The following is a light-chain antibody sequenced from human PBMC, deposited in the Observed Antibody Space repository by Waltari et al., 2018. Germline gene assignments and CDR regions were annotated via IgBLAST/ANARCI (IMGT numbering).Light chain of an antibody. V-gene: IGLV3-25*03. CDR1: ALPRQY. Sequence: SYELTQPPSVSVSPGQTARITCSGDALPRQYTYWYQQKPGQAPVLVISQDSERPSGIPERFSGSSSGTTVTLTISGVQAEDEADYYCQSADSSICYVVFGGGTKLTVL. CDR3: QSADSSICYVV. CDR2: QDS. J-gene: IGLJ2*01.